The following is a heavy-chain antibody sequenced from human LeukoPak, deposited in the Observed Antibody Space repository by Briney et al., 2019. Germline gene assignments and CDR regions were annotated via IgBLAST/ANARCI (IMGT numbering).Heavy chain of an antibody. CDR2: TVGGRPDT. D-gene: IGHD2-8*02. CDR3: TKAPLRSCSGAFCYPFDY. V-gene: IGHV3-23*01. J-gene: IGHJ4*02. Sequence: YPGGSLRLSCAASGFTFSNYAMSWVRQTPGKGLEWVAATVGGRPDTYHAESVKGRFTVSRDDSRDTLFLQMNRLSVDDTAIYYCTKAPLRSCSGAFCYPFDYWGQGTLVTVSS. CDR1: GFTFSNYA.